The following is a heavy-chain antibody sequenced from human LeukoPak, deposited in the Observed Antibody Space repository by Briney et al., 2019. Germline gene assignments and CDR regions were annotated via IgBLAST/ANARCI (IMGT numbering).Heavy chain of an antibody. J-gene: IGHJ4*02. CDR1: GYTFTGYY. Sequence: GASVKVSCKASGYTFTGYYMHWVRQAPGQGLEWMGRINPNSGGTNYAQKFQGRVTMTRDTSISTAYMELSRLRSDDTAVYYCARILNYCSGGSCYLAWGQGTLVTVSS. V-gene: IGHV1-2*06. CDR2: INPNSGGT. CDR3: ARILNYCSGGSCYLA. D-gene: IGHD2-15*01.